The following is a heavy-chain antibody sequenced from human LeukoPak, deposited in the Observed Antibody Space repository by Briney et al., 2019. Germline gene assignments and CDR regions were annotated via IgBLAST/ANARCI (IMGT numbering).Heavy chain of an antibody. Sequence: SQTLSLTCTVSGGSISSGGYYWSWIRQHPGKGLEWIGYIYYSGSTYYNPSLKSRVTISVDTSKNQFSLKPSSVTAADTAVYYCARDGIDGDYDWGQGTLVTVSS. J-gene: IGHJ4*02. V-gene: IGHV4-31*03. D-gene: IGHD4-17*01. CDR1: GGSISSGGYY. CDR2: IYYSGST. CDR3: ARDGIDGDYD.